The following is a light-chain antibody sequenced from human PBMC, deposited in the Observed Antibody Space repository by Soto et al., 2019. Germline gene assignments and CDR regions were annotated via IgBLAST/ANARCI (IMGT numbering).Light chain of an antibody. CDR1: QSISSW. V-gene: IGKV1-5*01. Sequence: DIQMTQSPSTLSASVGDRVTITCRASQSISSWLAWYQQKPGKAPKLLIYDASSLESGVPSRFSGSGSGTEITLTIRSLQPDDFATYYCQQYNRYPYTFGQGTKLEIK. CDR3: QQYNRYPYT. J-gene: IGKJ2*01. CDR2: DAS.